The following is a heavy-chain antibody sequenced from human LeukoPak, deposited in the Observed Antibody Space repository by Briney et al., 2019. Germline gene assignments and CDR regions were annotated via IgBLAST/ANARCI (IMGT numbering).Heavy chain of an antibody. CDR1: GYTFTSYG. CDR2: ISAYNGNT. D-gene: IGHD6-19*01. CDR3: ARQDSGWYRNGMDV. V-gene: IGHV1-18*01. Sequence: ASVKVSCKASGYTFTSYGISWVRQAPGQGLEWMGWISAYNGNTNYAQKLQGRVTMTTDTSTSTAYMELRSLRSDDTAVYYCARQDSGWYRNGMDVWGKGTTVTVSS. J-gene: IGHJ6*04.